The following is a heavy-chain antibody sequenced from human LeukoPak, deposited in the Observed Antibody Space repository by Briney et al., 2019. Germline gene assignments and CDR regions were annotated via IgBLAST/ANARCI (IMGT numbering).Heavy chain of an antibody. CDR1: GFTFSSYG. D-gene: IGHD3-22*01. J-gene: IGHJ3*02. Sequence: GGSLRLSCAASGFTFSSYGMHWVRQAPGKGLEWVAFIRYDGSNKYYADSVKGRFTISRDNSKNTLYLQMNSLRAEDTAVYYCAKVRMITMIAYDAFDIWGQGTMVTVSS. V-gene: IGHV3-30*02. CDR3: AKVRMITMIAYDAFDI. CDR2: IRYDGSNK.